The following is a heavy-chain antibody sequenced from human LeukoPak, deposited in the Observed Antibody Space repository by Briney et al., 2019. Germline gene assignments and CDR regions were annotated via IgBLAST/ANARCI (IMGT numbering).Heavy chain of an antibody. CDR2: ISAYNGNT. CDR1: GYTFTSYG. CDR3: ARSVTRTYYDFWSGHHYFDY. D-gene: IGHD3-3*01. V-gene: IGHV1-18*01. J-gene: IGHJ4*02. Sequence: ASVKVSCKASGYTFTSYGISRVRQAPGQGLEWMGWISAYNGNTNYAQKLQGRVTMTTDTSTSTAYMELRSLRSDDTAVYYCARSVTRTYYDFWSGHHYFDYWGQGTLVTVSS.